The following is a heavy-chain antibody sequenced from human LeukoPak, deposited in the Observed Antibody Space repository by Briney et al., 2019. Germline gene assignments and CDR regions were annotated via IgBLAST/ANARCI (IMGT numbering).Heavy chain of an antibody. J-gene: IGHJ6*03. D-gene: IGHD6-19*01. Sequence: PGGSLRLSCAASGFTFSSYSMNWVRQAPGKGLEWVSSISSSSSSYIYYADSVKGRFTISRDNAKNSLYLQMNSLRAEDTAVYYCARGEVAVAGTPPLYYMDVWGKGTTVTVSS. CDR3: ARGEVAVAGTPPLYYMDV. V-gene: IGHV3-21*01. CDR1: GFTFSSYS. CDR2: ISSSSSSYI.